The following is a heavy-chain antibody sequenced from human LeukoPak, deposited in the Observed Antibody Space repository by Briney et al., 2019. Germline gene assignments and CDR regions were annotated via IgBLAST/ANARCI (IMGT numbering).Heavy chain of an antibody. CDR3: ARDPAYDSSGVDY. Sequence: SETLALTCTVSGGSISSSSYYWGWIRQPPGKGLEWIASIYYSGSTYYNPSLKSRVTISVDTSKNQFSLKLSSVTAADTAVYYCARDPAYDSSGVDYWGQGTLVTVSS. CDR2: IYYSGST. CDR1: GGSISSSSYY. D-gene: IGHD3-22*01. J-gene: IGHJ4*02. V-gene: IGHV4-39*07.